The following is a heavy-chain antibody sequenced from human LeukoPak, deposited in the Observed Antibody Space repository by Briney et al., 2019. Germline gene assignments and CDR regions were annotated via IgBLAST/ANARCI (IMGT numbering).Heavy chain of an antibody. CDR1: GFTFSNSW. J-gene: IGHJ4*02. V-gene: IGHV3-7*01. CDR2: IKDDGSDT. CDR3: ARHLSHGQNFDY. Sequence: GGSLRLSCAASGFTFSNSWMSWFRQAPGQRLEWVASIKDDGSDTYYLESVKGRFTISRDNAKTSLFLQMDGLRAGDTAVFFCARHLSHGQNFDYWGQGTLVTVSS.